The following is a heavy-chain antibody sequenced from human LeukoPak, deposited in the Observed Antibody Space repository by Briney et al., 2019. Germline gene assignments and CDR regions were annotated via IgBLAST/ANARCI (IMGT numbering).Heavy chain of an antibody. V-gene: IGHV3-30-3*01. CDR1: GFTFSSYA. Sequence: GGSLRLSCAASGFTFSSYAMHWVRQAPGKGLEWVAVISYDGSNKYYADSVKGRFTISRDNSKNTLYLQMNSLRAEDTAVYYCARDPVCSSTSCLNWFDPWGQGTLVTVSS. D-gene: IGHD2-2*01. J-gene: IGHJ5*02. CDR3: ARDPVCSSTSCLNWFDP. CDR2: ISYDGSNK.